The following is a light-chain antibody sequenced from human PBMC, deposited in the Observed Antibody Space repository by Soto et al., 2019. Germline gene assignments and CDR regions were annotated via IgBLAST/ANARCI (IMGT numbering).Light chain of an antibody. Sequence: QAVVTQEPSLTVSPGGTVTLTCGSSTGAVTSGHYPYWFQQKSGQAPRTLIYDTSNKHSWTPARFSGSLLGGKAALTLSGAQPEDEADYYCLLSCTPSVVFGGGTKLTVL. J-gene: IGLJ2*01. CDR2: DTS. V-gene: IGLV7-46*01. CDR3: LLSCTPSVV. CDR1: TGAVTSGHY.